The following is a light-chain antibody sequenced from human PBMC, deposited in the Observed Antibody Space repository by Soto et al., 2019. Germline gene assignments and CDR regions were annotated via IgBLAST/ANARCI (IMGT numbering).Light chain of an antibody. J-gene: IGLJ1*01. CDR1: SSDVGSFDL. CDR2: EGT. Sequence: QSALTQPASVSGSPGQSITISCTGTSSDVGSFDLVSWYRLQPGKAPKLIIYEGTKRPAGASNRFSGSKSGNTASLTISGLQAEDEADYYCCSYAGSSTFYVFGTGTKLTVL. V-gene: IGLV2-23*01. CDR3: CSYAGSSTFYV.